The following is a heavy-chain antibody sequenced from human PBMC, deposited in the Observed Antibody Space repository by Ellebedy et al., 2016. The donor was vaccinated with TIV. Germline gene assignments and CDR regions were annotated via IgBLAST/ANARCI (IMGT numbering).Heavy chain of an antibody. CDR3: ARVTGAPADLDY. J-gene: IGHJ4*02. Sequence: ESLKISCTVSGGSISSSSYYWGRTRQPPGKGLEWIGSIYYSGSTYYNPSLKSRVTISVDTSKNQFPLKLSPVTAADTAVYYCARVTGAPADLDYWGQGTLVTVSS. CDR2: IYYSGST. CDR1: GGSISSSSYY. V-gene: IGHV4-39*06.